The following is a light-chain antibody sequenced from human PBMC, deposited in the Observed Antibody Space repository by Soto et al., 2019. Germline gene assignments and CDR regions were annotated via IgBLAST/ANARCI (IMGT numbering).Light chain of an antibody. CDR3: QAWDSTTVV. Sequence: SYELTQPPSVSVSPGQTAIITCSGDKLGHKYAFWYQQKPGQSPVVTIYQDRKRPSGIPERFSGSNSGNTATLTIGGTQAMDEADYYCQAWDSTTVVFGGGTKVTVL. CDR1: KLGHKY. V-gene: IGLV3-1*01. CDR2: QDR. J-gene: IGLJ2*01.